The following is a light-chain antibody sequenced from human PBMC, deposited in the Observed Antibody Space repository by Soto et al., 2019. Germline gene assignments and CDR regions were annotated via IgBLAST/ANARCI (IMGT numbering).Light chain of an antibody. CDR3: QQYDNLPLT. V-gene: IGKV1-33*01. CDR2: DAS. Sequence: DMRMSQSPSSLSASLGDRVTITFQASQDITNYLSWYQQKPGKAPNLLIYDASNLETGVPSRFSGSGSGTDFTFNISSLQPEDMATYYCQQYDNLPLTFGGGTKVDIK. CDR1: QDITNY. J-gene: IGKJ4*01.